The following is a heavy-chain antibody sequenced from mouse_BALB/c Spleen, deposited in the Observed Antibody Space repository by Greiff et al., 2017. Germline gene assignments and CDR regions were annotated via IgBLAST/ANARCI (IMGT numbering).Heavy chain of an antibody. J-gene: IGHJ2*01. CDR1: GFTFSSYY. V-gene: IGHV5-6-2*01. CDR3: ARQDGRDYFDY. Sequence: EVKVVESGGGLVKLGGSLKLSCAASGFTFSSYYMSWVRQTPEKRLELVAAINSNGGSTYYPDTVKGRFTISRDNAKNTLYLQMSSLKSEDTALYYCARQDGRDYFDYWGQGTTLTVSS. CDR2: INSNGGST.